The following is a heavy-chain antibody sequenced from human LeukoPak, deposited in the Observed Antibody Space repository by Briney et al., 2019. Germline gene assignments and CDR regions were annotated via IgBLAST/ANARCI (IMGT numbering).Heavy chain of an antibody. D-gene: IGHD2-2*01. V-gene: IGHV1-2*02. Sequence: ASVKVSCKASGYTFTGYDMHWVRQAPGQGLEWMGWINPNSGGTNYAQKFQGRVTMTRDTSISTAYMELSRLRSDDTAVYYCAREGVDIVVVPAAVHIDYWGQGTLVTVSS. J-gene: IGHJ4*02. CDR2: INPNSGGT. CDR3: AREGVDIVVVPAAVHIDY. CDR1: GYTFTGYD.